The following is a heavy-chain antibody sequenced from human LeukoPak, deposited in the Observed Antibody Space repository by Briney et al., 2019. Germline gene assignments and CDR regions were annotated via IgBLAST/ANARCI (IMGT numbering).Heavy chain of an antibody. CDR1: GFTFSSSW. D-gene: IGHD3-10*01. Sequence: GGSLRLSCATSGFTFSSSWMSWVRQAPGKGLECVANIKEDGREKYYVDSVRGRFTISRDNAKNSLYLQMSSLRAEDTAVYYCARGGRPDYWGQGTLVTVSS. V-gene: IGHV3-7*01. J-gene: IGHJ4*02. CDR3: ARGGRPDY. CDR2: IKEDGREK.